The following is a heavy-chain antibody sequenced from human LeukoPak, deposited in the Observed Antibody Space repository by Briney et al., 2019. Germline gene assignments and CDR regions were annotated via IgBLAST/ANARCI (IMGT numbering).Heavy chain of an antibody. Sequence: GGSLRLSCAASGFTFSSFGMHWVRQAPGKGLEWVAVIWNDGTNKYYADSVKGRFTISKGNSRNTLNLQMDSLRAEDTAVYYCAKGYYYYYGMDVWGQGTTVTVSS. V-gene: IGHV3-33*06. J-gene: IGHJ6*02. CDR3: AKGYYYYYGMDV. CDR2: IWNDGTNK. CDR1: GFTFSSFG.